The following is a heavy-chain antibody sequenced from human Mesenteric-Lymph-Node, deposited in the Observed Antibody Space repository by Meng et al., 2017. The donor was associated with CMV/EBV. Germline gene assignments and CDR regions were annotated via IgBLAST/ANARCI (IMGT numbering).Heavy chain of an antibody. J-gene: IGHJ4*02. CDR2: INHSGST. D-gene: IGHD4-23*01. Sequence: QVPLTKWGAGPLKPSETLAPPSRFYGGSFSGYYWSGIRQPPGKGLEWIGEINHSGSTNYNPSLKSRVTISVDTSKNQFSLKLSSVTAADTAVYYCARHQRWLKSEGGFNYWGQGTLVTVSS. CDR1: GGSFSGYY. CDR3: ARHQRWLKSEGGFNY. V-gene: IGHV4-34*01.